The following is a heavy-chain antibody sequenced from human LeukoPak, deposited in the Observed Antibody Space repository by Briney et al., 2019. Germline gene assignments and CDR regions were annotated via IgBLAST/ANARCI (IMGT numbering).Heavy chain of an antibody. Sequence: PSETLSLTCTVSGGSISSSSYYWGWIRQPPGKGLEWIGSIYYSGSTYYNPSLKSRVTISVDTSKNQFSLKLSSVTAADTAVYCCARLVSGNYGWFDPWGQGTLVTVSS. CDR1: GGSISSSSYY. J-gene: IGHJ5*02. D-gene: IGHD1-7*01. V-gene: IGHV4-39*01. CDR2: IYYSGST. CDR3: ARLVSGNYGWFDP.